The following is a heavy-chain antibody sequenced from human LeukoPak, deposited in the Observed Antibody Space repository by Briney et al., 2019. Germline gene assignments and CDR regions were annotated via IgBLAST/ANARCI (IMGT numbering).Heavy chain of an antibody. CDR1: GFTFDDYA. D-gene: IGHD3-10*01. CDR3: AKSGAMVRGVLSRGYYYYYYGMDV. CDR2: ISGDGGST. J-gene: IGHJ6*02. Sequence: GGPLRLSCAASGFTFDDYAMHWVRQAQGKGLEWVSLISGDGGSTYYADSVKGRFAIYRDNSKNSLYLQMNSLRTEDTALYYCAKSGAMVRGVLSRGYYYYYYGMDVWGQGTTVTVSS. V-gene: IGHV3-43*02.